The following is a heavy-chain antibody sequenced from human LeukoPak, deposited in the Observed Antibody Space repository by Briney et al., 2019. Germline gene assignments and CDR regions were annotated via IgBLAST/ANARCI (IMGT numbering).Heavy chain of an antibody. CDR1: GYSFTNYW. V-gene: IGHV5-51*01. CDR3: ARLRLMYYYGSGARYYYYYYYMDV. Sequence: GESLKISCKGSGYSFTNYWIGWVRQMPGKGLKWMGIIYPGDSDARYSPSFQVQVTISADKSISTAYLQWSSLKASDTAMYYCARLRLMYYYGSGARYYYYYYYMDVWGKGTTVTISS. J-gene: IGHJ6*03. D-gene: IGHD3-10*01. CDR2: IYPGDSDA.